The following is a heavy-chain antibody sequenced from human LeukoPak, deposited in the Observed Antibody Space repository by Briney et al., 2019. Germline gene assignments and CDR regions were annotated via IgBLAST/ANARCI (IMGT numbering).Heavy chain of an antibody. CDR2: INSDGSST. J-gene: IGHJ5*02. Sequence: GGSLRLSFAASGFTFSSYWMHWVRQAPGKGLVWVSRINSDGSSTSYADSVKGRFTISRDNAKNTLYLQMNSLRAEDTAVYYCARGFPLYNWFDPWGQGTLVTVSS. CDR1: GFTFSSYW. V-gene: IGHV3-74*01. CDR3: ARGFPLYNWFDP. D-gene: IGHD2/OR15-2a*01.